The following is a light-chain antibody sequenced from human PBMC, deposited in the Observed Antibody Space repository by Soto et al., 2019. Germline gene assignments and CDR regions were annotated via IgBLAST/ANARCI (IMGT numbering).Light chain of an antibody. CDR2: HAS. Sequence: DIQRTQSPSSLSASVGARVTITCRASQGIGNYLAWYQQRPGKVPNLLICHASTLQSGVPSRFSGSGSGPDFTLTILSLQTEDVTTYYCQQYQSDVFTFGPGTKVHI. CDR1: QGIGNY. J-gene: IGKJ3*01. CDR3: QQYQSDVFT. V-gene: IGKV1-27*01.